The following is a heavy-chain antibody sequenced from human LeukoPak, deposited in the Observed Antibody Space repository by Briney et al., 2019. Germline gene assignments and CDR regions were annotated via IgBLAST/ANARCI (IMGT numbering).Heavy chain of an antibody. CDR1: GYTFTSYD. D-gene: IGHD4-17*01. V-gene: IGHV1-2*02. J-gene: IGHJ4*02. CDR3: AREDYGDHRGYFDY. CDR2: INPNSGGT. Sequence: ASVKVSCKASGYTFTSYDINWVRQATGQGLEWMGWINPNSGGTNYAQKFQGRVTMTRDTSISTAYMELSRLRSDDTAVYYCAREDYGDHRGYFDYWGQGTLVTVSS.